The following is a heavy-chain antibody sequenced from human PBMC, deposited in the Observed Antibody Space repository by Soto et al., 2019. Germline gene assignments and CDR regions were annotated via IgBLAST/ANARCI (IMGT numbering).Heavy chain of an antibody. CDR3: ARARVAATRPWFDP. Sequence: GASVKVSCKASGYTFTGYYINWVRQAPGQGLEWMGWMNPNNGDAKYAPRFQGRVTMTRDTSTTTAYLELTRLRSDDTATFYCARARVAATRPWFDPWGQGTLVTVS. D-gene: IGHD2-15*01. V-gene: IGHV1-2*02. J-gene: IGHJ5*02. CDR1: GYTFTGYY. CDR2: MNPNNGDA.